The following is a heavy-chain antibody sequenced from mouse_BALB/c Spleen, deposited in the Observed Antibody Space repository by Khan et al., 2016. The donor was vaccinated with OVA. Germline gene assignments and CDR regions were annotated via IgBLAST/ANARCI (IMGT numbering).Heavy chain of an antibody. CDR2: IWGDGST. CDR3: ARAYYANYREAMDY. D-gene: IGHD2-10*01. Sequence: VELKQSGPGLVAPSQSLSIPCTVSGFSLNGSGVNWVRQPPGKGLEWLGMIWGDGSTDYNSALKSRLIITKDNSQRHVFLKMNSLQTDDKARYYCARAYYANYREAMDYWGQGNSVTVSS. J-gene: IGHJ4*01. V-gene: IGHV2-6-7*01. CDR1: GFSLNGSG.